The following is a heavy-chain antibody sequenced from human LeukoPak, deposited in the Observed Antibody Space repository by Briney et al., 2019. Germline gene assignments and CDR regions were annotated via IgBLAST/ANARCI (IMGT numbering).Heavy chain of an antibody. V-gene: IGHV1-2*04. CDR1: GYTFTGYY. J-gene: IGHJ3*02. CDR2: INPDSGGT. CDR3: ARWWADGHPIRGAFDI. D-gene: IGHD2-15*01. Sequence: ASVKVSCKASGYTFTGYYMHWVRQAPGQGLEWMGWINPDSGGTNYAQKFQGWVTMTRDTSISTAYMVLSRLRSDDTAVYYCARWWADGHPIRGAFDIWGQGTMVTVSS.